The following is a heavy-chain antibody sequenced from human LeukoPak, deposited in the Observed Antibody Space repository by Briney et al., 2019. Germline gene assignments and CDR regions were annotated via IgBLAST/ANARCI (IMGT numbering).Heavy chain of an antibody. V-gene: IGHV3-30*02. CDR2: IRYDGNNK. Sequence: GGSLRLSCAASGFTFSIYGMHWVRQAPGKGLEWVTFIRYDGNNKYYADSVKGRFTISRDNSKNTLYLQMNSLRAEDTAVYYCAKDKWSRLLDGDCFDYWGQGTLVTVSS. J-gene: IGHJ4*02. CDR3: AKDKWSRLLDGDCFDY. D-gene: IGHD1-26*01. CDR1: GFTFSIYG.